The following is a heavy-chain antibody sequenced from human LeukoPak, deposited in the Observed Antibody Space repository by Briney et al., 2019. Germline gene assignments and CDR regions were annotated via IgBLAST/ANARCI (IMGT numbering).Heavy chain of an antibody. V-gene: IGHV4-59*01. CDR3: ARSRSVATHHPRTYYYYYGMDV. CDR2: IYYSGST. D-gene: IGHD5-12*01. Sequence: PSETLSLTCTVSGGSISSYYWSWIQQPPGKGLEWIGYIYYSGSTNYNPSLKSRVTISVDTSKNQFSLKLSSVTAADTAVYYCARSRSVATHHPRTYYYYYGMDVWGQGTTVTVSS. CDR1: GGSISSYY. J-gene: IGHJ6*02.